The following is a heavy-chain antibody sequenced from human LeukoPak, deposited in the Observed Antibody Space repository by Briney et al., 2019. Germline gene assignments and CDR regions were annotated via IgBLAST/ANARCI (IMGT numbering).Heavy chain of an antibody. J-gene: IGHJ4*02. D-gene: IGHD3-10*01. CDR2: INPNSGGT. CDR3: ARERITMVRGVSSLSY. CDR1: GYTFTGYY. Sequence: ASVEVSCKASGYTFTGYYMHWVRQAPGQGLEWMGWINPNSGGTNYAQKFQGRVTMTRDTSISTAYMELSRLRSDDTAVYYCARERITMVRGVSSLSYWGQGTLVTVSS. V-gene: IGHV1-2*02.